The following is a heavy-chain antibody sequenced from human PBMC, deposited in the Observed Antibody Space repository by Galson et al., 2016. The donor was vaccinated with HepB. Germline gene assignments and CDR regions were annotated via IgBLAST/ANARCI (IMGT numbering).Heavy chain of an antibody. J-gene: IGHJ1*01. CDR3: ARAAPTVPGTXDFPX. Sequence: KVXXXASXXXFTDYXXXWVRXAPGQGLEXXXWISTVSGDTKYAERLQDRATLTTDTSTSTAYLELRSLKFDDXAVYYCARAAPTVPGTXDFPXXGQG. V-gene: IGHV1-18*04. CDR1: XXXFTDYX. D-gene: IGHD1/OR15-1a*01. CDR2: ISTVSGDT.